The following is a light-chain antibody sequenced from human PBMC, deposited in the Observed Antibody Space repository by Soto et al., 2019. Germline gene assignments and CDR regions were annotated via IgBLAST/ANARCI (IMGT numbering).Light chain of an antibody. CDR1: SSNIGAGYD. CDR3: QSYDSSLSGYV. V-gene: IGLV1-40*01. J-gene: IGLJ1*01. Sequence: QTVLTQPPSVSEAPGQRVTISWPGGSSNIGAGYDVHWYQQLPGTAPKLLIYGNSNRPSGVPDRFSGSKSGTSASLAITGLQAEDEADYYCQSYDSSLSGYVFGTGTKVTVL. CDR2: GNS.